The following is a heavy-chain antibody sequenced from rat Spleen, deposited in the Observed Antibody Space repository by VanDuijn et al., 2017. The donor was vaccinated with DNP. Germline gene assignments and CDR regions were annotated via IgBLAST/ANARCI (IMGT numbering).Heavy chain of an antibody. CDR2: IKTGGGST. V-gene: IGHV5-58*01. Sequence: EVQVVESGGDLVQPGGSLKLSCVASGFTFSNYWMYWIRQAPGKGLEWVASIKTGGGSTYYPDSVKGRFTISRDNAENTVYLQMNSLRSEDTATYYCLKHLDAWGQGTSVTVSS. CDR3: LKHLDA. J-gene: IGHJ4*01. CDR1: GFTFSNYW.